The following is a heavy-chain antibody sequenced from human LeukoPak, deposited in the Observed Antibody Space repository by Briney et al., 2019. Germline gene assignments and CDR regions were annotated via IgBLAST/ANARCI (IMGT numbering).Heavy chain of an antibody. V-gene: IGHV3-23*01. D-gene: IGHD5-24*01. CDR2: ISANGGRT. CDR3: ATEMAAMVY. CDR1: GFTFSTYA. J-gene: IGHJ4*02. Sequence: GGSLRLSCAASGFTFSTYAMGWVRQAPGKGLEWVSGISANGGRTYYADSVKGRFTISRDNAKNTLYLQMNSLRAEDTAVYYCATEMAAMVYWGQGTLVTVSS.